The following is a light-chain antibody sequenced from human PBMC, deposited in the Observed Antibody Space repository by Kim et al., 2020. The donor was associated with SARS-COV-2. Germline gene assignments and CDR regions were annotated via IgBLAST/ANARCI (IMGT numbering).Light chain of an antibody. V-gene: IGKV1-5*01. CDR1: QSISSW. Sequence: DIQMTQSPSTLSASVGDRVTITCRASQSISSWLAWYQQKPGKAPKLLIYDTSSLKSGVPSRFSGSGSATEFTLTISSLQPDDFATYYCQQYNSHSYTFGQGTKLEI. J-gene: IGKJ2*01. CDR2: DTS. CDR3: QQYNSHSYT.